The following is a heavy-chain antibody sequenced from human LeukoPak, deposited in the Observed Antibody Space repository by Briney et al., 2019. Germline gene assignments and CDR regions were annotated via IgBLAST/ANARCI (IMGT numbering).Heavy chain of an antibody. J-gene: IGHJ3*02. V-gene: IGHV3-23*01. CDR1: GLTFSRHA. CDR3: AKGTFRRHHAFDI. D-gene: IGHD1-1*01. CDR2: ITASGGST. Sequence: GGSLRLSCEASGLTFSRHAMTWVRQAPGKGLEWVPGITASGGSTYHSESVKGRFTISRDNSKNTLYLQMNSLRAEDTAVYYCAKGTFRRHHAFDIWGQGTMVTVSS.